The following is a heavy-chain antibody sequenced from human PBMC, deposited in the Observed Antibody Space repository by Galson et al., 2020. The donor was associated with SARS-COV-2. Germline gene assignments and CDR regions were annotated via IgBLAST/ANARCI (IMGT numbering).Heavy chain of an antibody. D-gene: IGHD2-8*01. Sequence: GESLKIPCAASGFIFSDYYMSWVRQAPGKGLEWVSSISSSSRYKDYADSVKGRLPVSRDNAKRSLFLPLNSLRVEDTAVYYCARDMHCPRGVCRFYGLDVWGPGTMVTVSS. CDR3: ARDMHCPRGVCRFYGLDV. V-gene: IGHV3-11*06. CDR1: GFIFSDYY. J-gene: IGHJ6*02. CDR2: ISSSSRYK.